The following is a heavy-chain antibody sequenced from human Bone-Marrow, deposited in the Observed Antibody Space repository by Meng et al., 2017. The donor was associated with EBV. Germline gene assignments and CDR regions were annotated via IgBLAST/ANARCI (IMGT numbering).Heavy chain of an antibody. CDR3: ARGVWDH. D-gene: IGHD1-26*01. CDR2: INHSGNA. Sequence: QVELQQWGAGLLKPSDTPSLNCAVYGGSLSDSYWNWIRQSPGKGLEWIGEINHSGNADYNPSLKSRVTISVDTSKNHFSLKLSSVTAADTAVYYCARGVWDHWGQGILVTVSS. J-gene: IGHJ4*02. V-gene: IGHV4-34*01. CDR1: GGSLSDSY.